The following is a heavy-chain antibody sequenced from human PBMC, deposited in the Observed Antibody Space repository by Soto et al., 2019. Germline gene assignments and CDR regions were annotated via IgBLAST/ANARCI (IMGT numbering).Heavy chain of an antibody. CDR1: GYTFTSYG. Sequence: ASVKVSCKASGYTFTSYGISWVRQAPGQGLEWMGWISAYNGNTNYAQKLQDRVTMTTDTSTSTAYMELRSLRSDETAVYYCARDLYYDSSGYYYPDYFDYWGQGTLVTVSS. CDR2: ISAYNGNT. J-gene: IGHJ4*02. CDR3: ARDLYYDSSGYYYPDYFDY. D-gene: IGHD3-22*01. V-gene: IGHV1-18*01.